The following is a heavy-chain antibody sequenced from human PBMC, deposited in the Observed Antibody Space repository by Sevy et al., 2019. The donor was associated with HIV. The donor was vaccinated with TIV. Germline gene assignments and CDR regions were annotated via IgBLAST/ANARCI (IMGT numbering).Heavy chain of an antibody. CDR2: ISDYYGDT. D-gene: IGHD3-3*01. CDR1: GYSFRNYG. J-gene: IGHJ6*02. V-gene: IGHV1-18*01. Sequence: ASVKVSCKASGYSFRNYGISWVRQAPGQGLEWMGWISDYYGDTDYAQNFQGRLTMTTDTSTSTAYMELRSLTSDDTAVYFGAGKDFVSDRHFYSGMDVWGQGTTVTVSS. CDR3: AGKDFVSDRHFYSGMDV.